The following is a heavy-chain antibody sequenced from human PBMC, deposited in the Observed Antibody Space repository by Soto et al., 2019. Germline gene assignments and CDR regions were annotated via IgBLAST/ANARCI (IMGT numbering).Heavy chain of an antibody. CDR3: AKDIVTGYDYIWGSHHDAFDI. CDR2: ISGSGGST. D-gene: IGHD3-16*02. V-gene: IGHV3-23*01. CDR1: GFTFSSYA. Sequence: GGSLRLSCAASGFTFSSYAMSWVRQAPGKGLEWVSAISGSGGSTYYADSVKGRFTISRDNSKNTLYLQMNSLRAEDTAVYYCAKDIVTGYDYIWGSHHDAFDIWGQGTMVTVSS. J-gene: IGHJ3*02.